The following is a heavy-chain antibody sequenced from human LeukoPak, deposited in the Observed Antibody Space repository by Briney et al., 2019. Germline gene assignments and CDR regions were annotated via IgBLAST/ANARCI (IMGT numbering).Heavy chain of an antibody. D-gene: IGHD3-16*01. CDR1: GFTFSSYW. V-gene: IGHV3-7*03. Sequence: GGSLRLSCAASGFTFSSYWMNWARQAPGKGLEWVASINHNGNVNFYVDSVKGRFTISRDNAKNSLYLQMSNLRAEDTAVYFCARGGGLDVWGQGATVTVSS. J-gene: IGHJ6*02. CDR2: INHNGNVN. CDR3: ARGGGLDV.